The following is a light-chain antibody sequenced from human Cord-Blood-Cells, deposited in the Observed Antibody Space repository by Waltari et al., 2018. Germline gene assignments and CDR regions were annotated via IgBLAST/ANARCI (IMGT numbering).Light chain of an antibody. Sequence: AIQLTQSPSSLSASVGDRVTITCRASQGISSALAWYQQKPGKAPKLLIYGASSLESGVPSRFSGSGSGTDFTLTISSLQPEDFATYYCQQFNNYLITFGQGTRLEIK. J-gene: IGKJ5*01. CDR3: QQFNNYLIT. CDR2: GAS. CDR1: QGISSA. V-gene: IGKV1D-13*01.